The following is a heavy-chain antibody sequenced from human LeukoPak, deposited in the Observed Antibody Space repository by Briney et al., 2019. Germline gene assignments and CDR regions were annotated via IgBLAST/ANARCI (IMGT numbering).Heavy chain of an antibody. J-gene: IGHJ4*02. CDR2: MSNSGST. D-gene: IGHD3-10*01. Sequence: SETLSLTCTVSGGSISSSSYYWGWIRQSPGKGLEWIGTMSNSGSTYYNPSLKSRVTISGDTAKNQFSLKLSSVTAADTAVYYCARHLDYYGSGSYEFWGQGTLVTVSS. CDR3: ARHLDYYGSGSYEF. CDR1: GGSISSSSYY. V-gene: IGHV4-39*01.